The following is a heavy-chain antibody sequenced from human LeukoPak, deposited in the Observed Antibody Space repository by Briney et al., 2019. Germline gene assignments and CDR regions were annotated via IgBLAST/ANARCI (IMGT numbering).Heavy chain of an antibody. D-gene: IGHD3-10*01. CDR3: GVVTSGLDY. CDR2: IKQDGSET. V-gene: IGHV3-7*01. Sequence: GGSLRLSCGPSGFTFSTYWMSWVRQAPGKGLEWVANIKQDGSETYYVDSVKGRFTISRDNAKNSLYLQMNSLRAEDTAVYYCGVVTSGLDYWLQGALVSV. J-gene: IGHJ4*02. CDR1: GFTFSTYW.